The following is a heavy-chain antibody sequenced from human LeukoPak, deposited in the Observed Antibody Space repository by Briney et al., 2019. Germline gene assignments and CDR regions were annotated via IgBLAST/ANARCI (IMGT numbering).Heavy chain of an antibody. D-gene: IGHD1-26*01. V-gene: IGHV3-23*01. J-gene: IGHJ4*02. Sequence: DSVKGRFTISRDNSKNTLYLQVNSLRAEDTAVYYCAKGGKWDVTPFDYWGQGTLVTVSS. CDR3: AKGGKWDVTPFDY.